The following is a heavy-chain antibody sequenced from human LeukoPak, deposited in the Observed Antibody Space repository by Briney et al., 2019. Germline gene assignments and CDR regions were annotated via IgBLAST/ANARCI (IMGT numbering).Heavy chain of an antibody. Sequence: GGSLRLSCSVSGFTFSSYEMNWVRQAPGKGLEWVSYISSSGSTIYYADSVKGRFTISRDNSKNTLYLQMNSLRAEDTAVYYCAKEKSYYDSSGYTKGGFDPWGQGTLVTVSS. V-gene: IGHV3-48*03. CDR2: ISSSGSTI. J-gene: IGHJ5*02. CDR3: AKEKSYYDSSGYTKGGFDP. D-gene: IGHD3-22*01. CDR1: GFTFSSYE.